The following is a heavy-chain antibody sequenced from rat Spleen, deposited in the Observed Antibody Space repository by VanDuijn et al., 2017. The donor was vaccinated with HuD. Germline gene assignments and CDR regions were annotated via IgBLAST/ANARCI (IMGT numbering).Heavy chain of an antibody. Sequence: EVKMVESGGGLVQPGRSLKLSCAASGFTFNNYDMAWVRQAPTKGLEWVASISPSGARTHYRDSVKGRFTVSRDNAKSTLYLQMNSLRSEDTATYYCARQGDWGQGVMVTVSS. CDR1: GFTFNNYD. V-gene: IGHV5S23*01. CDR2: ISPSGART. J-gene: IGHJ2*01. CDR3: ARQGD.